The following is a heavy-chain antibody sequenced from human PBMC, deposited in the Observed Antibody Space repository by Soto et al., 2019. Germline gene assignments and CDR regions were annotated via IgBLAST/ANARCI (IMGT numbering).Heavy chain of an antibody. J-gene: IGHJ5*02. CDR2: IQSDGSKK. D-gene: IGHD1-26*01. V-gene: IGHV3-30*03. CDR1: GFMFTTYG. CDR3: GRDLQVGVIYFDP. Sequence: QVQMVESGGGVVQPGRSLTLSCVTSGFMFTTYGMHWVRQAPGKGLEWVAAIQSDGSKKYYADSVKGRFTISRDDSRNTLCLQVNGLRAEDTAQYYCGRDLQVGVIYFDPWGQGTLVIVSS.